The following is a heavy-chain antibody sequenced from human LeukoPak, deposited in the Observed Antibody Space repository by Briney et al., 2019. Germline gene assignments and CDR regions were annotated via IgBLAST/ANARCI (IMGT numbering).Heavy chain of an antibody. CDR2: ISGSGGST. CDR3: AKDYYYGSGSYYNPADY. CDR1: RFTFSSYG. V-gene: IGHV3-23*01. J-gene: IGHJ4*02. Sequence: PGGSLRLFCAASRFTFSSYGMSWVRQAPGKGLEWVSAISGSGGSTYYADSVKGRSTISRDNSKNTLYLQMNSLRAEDTAVYYCAKDYYYGSGSYYNPADYWGQGTLVTVSS. D-gene: IGHD3-10*01.